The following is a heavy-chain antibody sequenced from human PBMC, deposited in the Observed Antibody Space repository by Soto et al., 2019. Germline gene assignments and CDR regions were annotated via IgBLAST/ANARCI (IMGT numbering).Heavy chain of an antibody. CDR1: VTVTSNY. V-gene: IGHV3-66*01. CDR3: ARDTVAVAGKDY. D-gene: IGHD6-19*01. Sequence: EVQLVESGGGLVQPGGSRRLSWAASVTVTSNYMTWVRQAPGKGLEWVSVIYSAGSTYYADSVKGRFTISRDNSRNTLYLQMNGLRAEDTAVYYCARDTVAVAGKDYWGQGTLVTVSS. J-gene: IGHJ4*02. CDR2: IYSAGST.